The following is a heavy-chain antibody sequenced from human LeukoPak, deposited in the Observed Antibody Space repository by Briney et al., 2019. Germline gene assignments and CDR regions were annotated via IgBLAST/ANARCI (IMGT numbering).Heavy chain of an antibody. CDR2: IYYSGST. D-gene: IGHD4-11*01. Sequence: SETLSLTCTVSGGSISSYYWSWIRQPPGKGLEWIGNIYYSGSTNYNPSLKSRVTISVDTSKNQFSLKLSSVTAADTAVYYCARDLIYSNYGGYYYGMDVWGQGALVTVSS. CDR1: GGSISSYY. CDR3: ARDLIYSNYGGYYYGMDV. J-gene: IGHJ6*02. V-gene: IGHV4-59*01.